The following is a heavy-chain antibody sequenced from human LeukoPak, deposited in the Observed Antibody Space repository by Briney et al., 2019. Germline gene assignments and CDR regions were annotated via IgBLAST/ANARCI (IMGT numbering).Heavy chain of an antibody. Sequence: GGSLRLSCAASGFTFSSYAMSWVRQAPGKGLEWVSAISGSGGSTYYADSVKGRFTISRDNSKNTLYLQMNSLRAGDTAVYYCAKVSSSWGAAAADYWGQGTLVTVSS. CDR2: ISGSGGST. D-gene: IGHD6-13*01. CDR1: GFTFSSYA. J-gene: IGHJ4*02. V-gene: IGHV3-23*01. CDR3: AKVSSSWGAAAADY.